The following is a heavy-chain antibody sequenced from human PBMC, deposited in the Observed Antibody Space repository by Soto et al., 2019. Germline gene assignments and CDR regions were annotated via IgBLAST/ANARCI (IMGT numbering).Heavy chain of an antibody. J-gene: IGHJ4*02. Sequence: EVQLVESGGGLVQPGGSLRLSCAASGFTFFAYWIHWVRQVPGKGLVWVSRINSDGSHTSYADSVRGRFTISRDNSKNTVYLKMNSLTAEDTAVYYCAKEGAYGDYAGDNRCVAGGRGSLVTVSS. CDR1: GFTFFAYW. CDR3: AKEGAYGDYAGDNRCVA. CDR2: INSDGSHT. D-gene: IGHD4-17*01. V-gene: IGHV3-74*01.